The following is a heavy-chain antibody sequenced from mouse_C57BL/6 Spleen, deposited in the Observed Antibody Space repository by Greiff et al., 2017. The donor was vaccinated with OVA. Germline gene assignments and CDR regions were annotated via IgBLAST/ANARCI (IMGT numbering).Heavy chain of an antibody. CDR2: IRLKSDNYAT. V-gene: IGHV6-3*01. J-gene: IGHJ4*01. CDR1: GFTFSNYW. D-gene: IGHD4-1*01. CDR3: PRLTGTKGDY. Sequence: EVKLVESGGGLVQPGGSMKLSCVASGFTFSNYWMNWVRQSPEKGLEWVAQIRLKSDNYATHYAESVKGRFTISRDDSKSSVYLQLNNLRAEDTGIYYCPRLTGTKGDYWGQGTSVTVSS.